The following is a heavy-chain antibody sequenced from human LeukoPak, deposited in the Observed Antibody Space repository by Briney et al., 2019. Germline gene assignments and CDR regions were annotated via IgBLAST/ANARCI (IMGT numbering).Heavy chain of an antibody. CDR1: GFTFSAYA. CDR3: ARGTTLYDSSGDDFDY. J-gene: IGHJ4*02. D-gene: IGHD3-22*01. Sequence: GGSLRLSCEASGFTFSAYAMTWVRQAPGKGLEWVSSIGSDNKPHYSESVKGRFTISRDNSKNTLYLQMNSLRAEDTAVYYCARGTTLYDSSGDDFDYWGQGTLVTVSS. CDR2: IGSDNKP. V-gene: IGHV3-23*05.